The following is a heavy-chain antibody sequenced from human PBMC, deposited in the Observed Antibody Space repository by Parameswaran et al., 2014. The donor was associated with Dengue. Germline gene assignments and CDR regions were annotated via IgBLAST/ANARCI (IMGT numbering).Heavy chain of an antibody. V-gene: IGHV5-51*01. CDR2: IYLGDSDT. J-gene: IGHJ3*02. CDR3: AREQTRAFDI. Sequence: VRQMPGKGLEWMGIIYLGDSDTTYSPSFQGQVTISADKSIRTSYLQWRSLKASDTATYYCAREQTRAFDIWGQGTRGHRLL. D-gene: IGHD1/OR15-1a*01.